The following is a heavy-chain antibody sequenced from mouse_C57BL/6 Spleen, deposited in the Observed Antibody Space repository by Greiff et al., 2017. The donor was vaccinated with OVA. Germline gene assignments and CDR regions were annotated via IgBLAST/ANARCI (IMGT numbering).Heavy chain of an antibody. CDR2: ISSGSSTI. V-gene: IGHV5-17*01. Sequence: EVQLVVSGGGLVKPGGSLKLSCAASGFTFSDYGMHWVRHAPEKGLEWVAYISSGSSTIYYAVTVKGRFTISRDNAKNTLFLHMTSLRSGNTTVKYCSRLVSTANWGQVALVAVSA. J-gene: IGHJ3*01. CDR1: GFTFSDYG. D-gene: IGHD1-1*02. CDR3: SRLVSTAN.